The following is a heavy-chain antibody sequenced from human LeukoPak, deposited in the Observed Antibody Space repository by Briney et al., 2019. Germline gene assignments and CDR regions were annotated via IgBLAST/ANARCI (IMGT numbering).Heavy chain of an antibody. J-gene: IGHJ4*02. D-gene: IGHD3-22*01. CDR3: ARPAGDSSGYYLGGGYDY. CDR2: INHSGST. V-gene: IGHV4-34*01. Sequence: PSETLSLTCAVYGGSFSGYYWSWIRQPPGKGLEWIGEINHSGSTNYNPSLKSRVTISVDTSKNQFSLKLSSVTAADTAVYYCARPAGDSSGYYLGGGYDYWGQGTLVTVSS. CDR1: GGSFSGYY.